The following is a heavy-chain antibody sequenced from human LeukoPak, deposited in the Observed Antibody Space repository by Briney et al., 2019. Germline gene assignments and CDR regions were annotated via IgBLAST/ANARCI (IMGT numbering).Heavy chain of an antibody. J-gene: IGHJ4*02. Sequence: ASVKVSCKASGYTFTSYYMHWVRQAPGQGLEWMGIINPSGGSTSYAQKFQGRVTMTRDTSTSTVYMELCSLRSEDTAVYYCARGPHIVVVPAANFYYWGQGTLVTVSS. V-gene: IGHV1-46*01. CDR2: INPSGGST. CDR3: ARGPHIVVVPAANFYY. CDR1: GYTFTSYY. D-gene: IGHD2-2*01.